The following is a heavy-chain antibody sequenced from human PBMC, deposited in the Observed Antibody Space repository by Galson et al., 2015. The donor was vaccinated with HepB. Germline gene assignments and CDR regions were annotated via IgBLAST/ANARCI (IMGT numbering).Heavy chain of an antibody. CDR3: ARDTERTLDV. CDR1: GYTFTNYY. Sequence: SVKVSCKASGYTFTNYYMHWVRQAPGQGLEWMGIINPSGGTTTYAQKFQGRVTMTRDTSTSTVYMELSSLRPEDTAVYYCARDTERTLDVWGKGTTVTVSS. J-gene: IGHJ6*04. D-gene: IGHD4-11*01. CDR2: INPSGGTT. V-gene: IGHV1-46*01.